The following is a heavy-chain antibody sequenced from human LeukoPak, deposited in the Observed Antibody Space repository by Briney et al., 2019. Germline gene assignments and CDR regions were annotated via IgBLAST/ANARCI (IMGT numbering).Heavy chain of an antibody. J-gene: IGHJ5*02. Sequence: SETLSLTCTVSGGSISTSSYYWGWVRQPPGKGLEWIGNIFYSGSTYYSPSLKSRVTISLDTSRNQFSLKLNSVTAADTAVYYCARDTIVGAARWFDPWGQGTLVTVSS. CDR3: ARDTIVGAARWFDP. CDR1: GGSISTSSYY. D-gene: IGHD1-26*01. CDR2: IFYSGST. V-gene: IGHV4-39*07.